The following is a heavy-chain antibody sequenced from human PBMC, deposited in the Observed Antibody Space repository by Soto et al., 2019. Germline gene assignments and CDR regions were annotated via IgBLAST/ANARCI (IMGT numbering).Heavy chain of an antibody. V-gene: IGHV1-18*01. CDR3: ARDANWFADLFGY. CDR1: GYTFTSYG. CDR2: ISAYNGNT. J-gene: IGHJ4*01. Sequence: ASVKVSCKASGYTFTSYGISWVRQAPGQGLEWMGWISAYNGNTNYAQKLQGRVTMTTDTSTSTAYLEVRSLKSEDTAVYFCARDANWFADLFGYWGHGTLVTVSS. D-gene: IGHD3-10*01.